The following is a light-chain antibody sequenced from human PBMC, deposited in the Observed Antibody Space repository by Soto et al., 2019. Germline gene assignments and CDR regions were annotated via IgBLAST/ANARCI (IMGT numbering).Light chain of an antibody. V-gene: IGLV2-14*03. Sequence: QSALTQPASVSGSPGQSITISCTGSSSDVGASNYVSWYQHHPDKAPKLVIYDVTNRPSGVSNRFSGSKSGNTASLTISWLQAEDEADYYCNSYTSSTTPYVFGTGTKLTVL. CDR3: NSYTSSTTPYV. CDR1: SSDVGASNY. CDR2: DVT. J-gene: IGLJ1*01.